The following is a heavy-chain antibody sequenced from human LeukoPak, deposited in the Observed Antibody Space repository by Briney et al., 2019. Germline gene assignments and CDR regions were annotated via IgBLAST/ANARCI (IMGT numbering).Heavy chain of an antibody. Sequence: SETLSLTCSVPGGSISSYYWSWIRQPPGKGLEWIGYMYNSGSANYSPSLKSRVTISLDTSKNQFSLKLNSVTAADTAVYFCARGSISGTRIYYYYYLDVWGKGTTVTISS. CDR2: MYNSGSA. D-gene: IGHD1-20*01. J-gene: IGHJ6*03. V-gene: IGHV4-59*13. CDR1: GGSISSYY. CDR3: ARGSISGTRIYYYYYLDV.